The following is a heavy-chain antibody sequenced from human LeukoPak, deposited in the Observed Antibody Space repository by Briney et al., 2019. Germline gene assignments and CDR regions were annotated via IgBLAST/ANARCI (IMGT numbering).Heavy chain of an antibody. D-gene: IGHD6-13*01. CDR2: ISYDGSNK. CDR1: GVTFSTYG. Sequence: GGSLRLSCAVSGVTFSTYGMHWVRQAPGKGLEWVAFISYDGSNKYYADSVKGRFTISRDNSKNTLYLEMNSLRPEDTALYCCAKDYSSSSDYYDFWGQGTLVTVSS. J-gene: IGHJ4*02. V-gene: IGHV3-30*18. CDR3: AKDYSSSSDYYDF.